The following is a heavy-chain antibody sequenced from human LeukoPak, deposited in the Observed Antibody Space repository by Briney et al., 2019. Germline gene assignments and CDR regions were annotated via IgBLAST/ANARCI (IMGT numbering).Heavy chain of an antibody. Sequence: PGGSLRLSCAASGFTFSNYAMHWVRQAPGKGLEYVSAINSNGGDTYYANSVKGRFTISRDNSKNTLYLQMGSLRAEDVAVYYCARSGYHDSTGYLDYWGQGALVTVSS. V-gene: IGHV3-64*01. CDR1: GFTFSNYA. CDR2: INSNGGDT. CDR3: ARSGYHDSTGYLDY. D-gene: IGHD3-22*01. J-gene: IGHJ4*02.